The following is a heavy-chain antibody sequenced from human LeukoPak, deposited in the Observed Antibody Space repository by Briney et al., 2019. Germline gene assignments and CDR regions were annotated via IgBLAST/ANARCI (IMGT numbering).Heavy chain of an antibody. CDR3: AREGYYGSGSPPSLYFDY. D-gene: IGHD3-10*01. CDR2: TSSELNVK. CDR1: GFTFRNYV. V-gene: IGHV3-30-3*01. J-gene: IGHJ4*02. Sequence: GGSLRLPCAASGFTFRNYVIHWVRQAPGKGLEGGAVTSSELNVKLYAESVKGRFTISRDNSRSTLYLQMNSLRPEDTAIYYCAREGYYGSGSPPSLYFDYWGQGTLVTVTS.